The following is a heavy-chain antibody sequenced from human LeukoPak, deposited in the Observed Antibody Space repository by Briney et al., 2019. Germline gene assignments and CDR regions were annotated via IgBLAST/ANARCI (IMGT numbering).Heavy chain of an antibody. CDR2: IYYSGST. CDR3: ARGDDYGDYVPFDY. Sequence: SETLSLTCTVSGGSIGSHYWSWIRQPPEKGLEWIGYIYYSGSTNYNPSLKSRDTISVDTSKNQFSLKLSSVTAADTAVYYCARGDDYGDYVPFDYWGQGTLVTVSS. V-gene: IGHV4-59*11. J-gene: IGHJ4*02. CDR1: GGSIGSHY. D-gene: IGHD4-17*01.